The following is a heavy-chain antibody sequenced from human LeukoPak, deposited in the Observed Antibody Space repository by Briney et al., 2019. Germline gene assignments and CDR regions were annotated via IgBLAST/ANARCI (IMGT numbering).Heavy chain of an antibody. CDR3: ARVGKEGVSHHMDV. Sequence: GGSLRLSCAASGFTFNHYWMSWVRQAPGKGLEWVANIKPDGSEKYYVESVKGRFTNSRDNAKNSLNLQMRSLRVEDTAVYYCARVGKEGVSHHMDVWGKGTTVTVSS. CDR1: GFTFNHYW. V-gene: IGHV3-7*01. D-gene: IGHD3-10*01. CDR2: IKPDGSEK. J-gene: IGHJ6*04.